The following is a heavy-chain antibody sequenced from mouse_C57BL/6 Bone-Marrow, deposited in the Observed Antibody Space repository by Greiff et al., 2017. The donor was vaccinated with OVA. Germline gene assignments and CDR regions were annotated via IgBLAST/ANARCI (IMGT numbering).Heavy chain of an antibody. V-gene: IGHV1-39*01. J-gene: IGHJ2*01. Sequence: EVKLQQSGPELVKPGASVKISCKASGNSLTDYNMNWVKQSNGKSLEWIGVIHPNYGTTSYNQKFKGKTTLTVDQSSSTAYMQLNSLTSEDAAVYYCAREGVGYFDYWGQGTTLTVSS. CDR1: GNSLTDYN. CDR2: IHPNYGTT. CDR3: AREGVGYFDY.